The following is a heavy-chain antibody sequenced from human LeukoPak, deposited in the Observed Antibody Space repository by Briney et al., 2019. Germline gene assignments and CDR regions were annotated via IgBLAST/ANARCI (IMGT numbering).Heavy chain of an antibody. D-gene: IGHD6-13*01. Sequence: GASVKVSCKAAGHAFTYYGTSWVRQAPGQGLEWMGWISAYNGDTNYAQKLQGRVTMTTDTSTSTAYMELRSLRSDDTAVYYCAVRNRSIWSPVDFWGQGTLVTVSS. CDR2: ISAYNGDT. V-gene: IGHV1-18*01. J-gene: IGHJ4*02. CDR1: GHAFTYYG. CDR3: AVRNRSIWSPVDF.